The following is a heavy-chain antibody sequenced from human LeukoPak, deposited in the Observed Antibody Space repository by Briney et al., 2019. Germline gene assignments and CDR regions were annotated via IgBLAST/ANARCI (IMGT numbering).Heavy chain of an antibody. CDR3: ARPLITMIATVAFDI. J-gene: IGHJ3*02. CDR2: IWYDGSNK. Sequence: PGGSLRLSCAASGFTFSSYGMHWVRQAPGKGLEWVAVIWYDGSNKYYADSVKGRFTISRDNSKNTLYLQMNSLRAEDTAVYYCARPLITMIATVAFDIWAQGTMV. D-gene: IGHD3-22*01. CDR1: GFTFSSYG. V-gene: IGHV3-33*01.